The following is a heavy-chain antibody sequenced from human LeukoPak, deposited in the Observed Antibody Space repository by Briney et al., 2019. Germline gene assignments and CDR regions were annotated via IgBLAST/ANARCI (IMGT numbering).Heavy chain of an antibody. CDR1: GYTFSSYS. J-gene: IGHJ4*02. V-gene: IGHV3-21*01. D-gene: IGHD3-22*01. Sequence: GGSLRLSCAASGYTFSSYSINWVRQAPGKGLEWISSISVRSNYIYYADSVRGRFRISRYDARDSLCLQMNSLRAEDTAVYFCVRLRRNSDTSGFYYYYDFGGQGTLVTVSS. CDR2: ISVRSNYI. CDR3: VRLRRNSDTSGFYYYYDF.